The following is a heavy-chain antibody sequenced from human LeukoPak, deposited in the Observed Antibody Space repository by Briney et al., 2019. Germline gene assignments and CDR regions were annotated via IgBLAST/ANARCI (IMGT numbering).Heavy chain of an antibody. CDR1: GFTFSSYW. D-gene: IGHD6-13*01. CDR3: AREEYSSSLVAY. CDR2: IYSGGST. Sequence: AGGSLRLSCAASGFTFSSYWMHWVRQAPGKGLVWVSVIYSGGSTYYADSVKGRFTISRDNSKNTLYLQMNSLRAEDTAVYYCAREEYSSSLVAYWGQGTLVTVSS. V-gene: IGHV3-66*01. J-gene: IGHJ4*02.